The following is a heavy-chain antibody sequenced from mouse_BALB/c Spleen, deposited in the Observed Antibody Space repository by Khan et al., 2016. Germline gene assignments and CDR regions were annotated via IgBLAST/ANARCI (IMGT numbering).Heavy chain of an antibody. CDR3: ARVRHTMDY. CDR1: GFTFTTYA. CDR2: INSDGSST. Sequence: EVELVESGGGFVQPGGSLELSCAASGFTFTTYAMSWVRQTPDKRLELVATINSDGSSTYYADTVKGRFTISRDNAKNTIYLQMSRLKSEDTAMYYCARVRHTMDYWGRGTSVTVSS. J-gene: IGHJ4*01. D-gene: IGHD2-14*01. V-gene: IGHV5-6-3*01.